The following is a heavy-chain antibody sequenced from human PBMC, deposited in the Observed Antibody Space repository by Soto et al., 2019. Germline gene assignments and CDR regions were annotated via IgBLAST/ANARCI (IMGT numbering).Heavy chain of an antibody. D-gene: IGHD2-2*02. CDR1: GYSSMSFW. CDR3: ARLGGWGHCSNTRCYTFDY. J-gene: IGHJ4*02. CDR2: IYPGDSDT. V-gene: IGHV5-51*01. Sequence: VESLKISCNGSGYSSMSFWIGWVRQMPGKGLEWMGIIYPGDSDTRYSPSFQGQVTISADKSISTAYLQWSSLKASDTAMYYCARLGGWGHCSNTRCYTFDYWGQGTPVTVSS.